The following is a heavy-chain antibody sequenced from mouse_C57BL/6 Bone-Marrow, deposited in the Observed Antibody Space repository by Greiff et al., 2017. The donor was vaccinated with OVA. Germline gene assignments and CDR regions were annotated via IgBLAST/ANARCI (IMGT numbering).Heavy chain of an antibody. CDR1: GYTFTSYW. CDR3: ASSGTGFAY. Sequence: QVQLQQPGAELVMPGASVKLSCKASGYTFTSYWMHWVKQRPGQGLEWIGELDPSDSYTNYNQKFTGKSTLTVDKSSSTAYMQLSSLTSEDSAVYYCASSGTGFAYWGQGTLVTVSA. CDR2: LDPSDSYT. J-gene: IGHJ3*01. V-gene: IGHV1-69*01. D-gene: IGHD4-1*01.